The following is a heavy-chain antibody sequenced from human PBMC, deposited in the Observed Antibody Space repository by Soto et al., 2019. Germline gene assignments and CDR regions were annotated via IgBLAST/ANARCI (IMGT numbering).Heavy chain of an antibody. D-gene: IGHD5-18*01. CDR2: ISYDGGNK. CDR1: GFSFSIYG. CDR3: AKAEGVGYTYGYGLDY. V-gene: IGHV3-30*18. Sequence: QVQLVESGGGVVQPGRSLRLSCAASGFSFSIYGMHWVRQAPGKGLEWVAVISYDGGNKFYADSVKGRFTISRDNSKNTVSLLMSSLRPEDTAVYYCAKAEGVGYTYGYGLDYWGLGTLVTVSS. J-gene: IGHJ4*02.